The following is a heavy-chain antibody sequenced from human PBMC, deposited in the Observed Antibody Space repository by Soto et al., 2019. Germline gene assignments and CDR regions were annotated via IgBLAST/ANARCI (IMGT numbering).Heavy chain of an antibody. J-gene: IGHJ4*02. Sequence: GGSLRLSCAASGFTVSSNYMSWVRQAPGKGLEWVSVIYSGGSTYYADSVKGRFTISRDNSKNTLYLQMNSLRAEDTAVYYCAKCTSSNSCYGLYLDSWGQGTLVTVSS. D-gene: IGHD2-2*01. CDR2: IYSGGST. CDR1: GFTVSSNY. CDR3: AKCTSSNSCYGLYLDS. V-gene: IGHV3-66*01.